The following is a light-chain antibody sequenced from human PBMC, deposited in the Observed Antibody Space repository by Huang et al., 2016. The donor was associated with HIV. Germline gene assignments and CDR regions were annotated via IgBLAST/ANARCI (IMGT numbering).Light chain of an antibody. Sequence: EIVLTQSPGTLSLSQGERATLSCRASQSVSGSYLAWYQQKPGQAPRLLIYGASSRATGIPDRFSGSGSGTDFTLTISRLEPEDFAVYYCQQYGSSPTTFGGGTKVEIK. CDR3: QQYGSSPTT. CDR2: GAS. CDR1: QSVSGSY. V-gene: IGKV3-20*01. J-gene: IGKJ4*01.